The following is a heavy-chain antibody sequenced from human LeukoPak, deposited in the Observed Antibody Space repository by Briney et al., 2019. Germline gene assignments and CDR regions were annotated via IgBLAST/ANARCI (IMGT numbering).Heavy chain of an antibody. V-gene: IGHV1-69*05. J-gene: IGHJ4*02. CDR1: RGAFSSYA. CDR2: IIPIFGTA. D-gene: IGHD3-22*01. CDR3: ARAADSSGYFDSFDY. Sequence: PRASVKVSCKASRGAFSSYAISWGRQAPGQGLEWMGGIIPIFGTANYAQKFHGRVTITTDESTSTAYMELSSLRSEDTAVYYCARAADSSGYFDSFDYWGQGTLVSVSS.